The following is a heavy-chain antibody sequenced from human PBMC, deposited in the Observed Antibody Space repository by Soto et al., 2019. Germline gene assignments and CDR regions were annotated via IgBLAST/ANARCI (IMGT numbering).Heavy chain of an antibody. J-gene: IGHJ4*02. CDR3: ARDRGATASRELDY. CDR2: ISAYNDNT. CDR1: GYAFTSYA. D-gene: IGHD1-26*01. Sequence: QVQLVQSGAEVKKPGASVKISCKASGYAFTSYALTWVRQAPGQGLEWMGWISAYNDNTNYAQKVQGRVTMTTATSTTTAYMELMSLRSDDTAVYYCARDRGATASRELDYWGQGTLVTVSS. V-gene: IGHV1-18*01.